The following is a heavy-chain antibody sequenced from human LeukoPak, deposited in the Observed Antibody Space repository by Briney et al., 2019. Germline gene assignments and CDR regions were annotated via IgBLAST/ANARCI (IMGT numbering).Heavy chain of an antibody. CDR3: ARAREHLARLANWFDP. CDR2: MNPNSGNT. D-gene: IGHD1-26*01. V-gene: IGHV1-8*01. CDR1: GYTFTSYD. Sequence: ASVKVSCKASGYTFTSYDINWVRQATGQGLEWMGWMNPNSGNTGYAQKFQGRVTMTRNTSISTAYMELSSLRSEDTAVYYCARAREHLARLANWFDPWGQGTLVTVSS. J-gene: IGHJ5*02.